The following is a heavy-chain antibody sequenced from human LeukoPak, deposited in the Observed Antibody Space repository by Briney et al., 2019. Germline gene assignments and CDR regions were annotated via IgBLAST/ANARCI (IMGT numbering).Heavy chain of an antibody. CDR2: ISSSSSYM. V-gene: IGHV3-21*04. J-gene: IGHJ4*02. CDR3: AKEKYSYGPGGRFGH. D-gene: IGHD5-18*01. CDR1: GFTFSSYS. Sequence: GGSLRLSCAASGFTFSSYSMNWVRQAPGKGLEWVSSISSSSSYMYYADSVKGRFTISRDNAKNSLYLQMNSLRAEDTAVYYCAKEKYSYGPGGRFGHWGQGTLVTVSS.